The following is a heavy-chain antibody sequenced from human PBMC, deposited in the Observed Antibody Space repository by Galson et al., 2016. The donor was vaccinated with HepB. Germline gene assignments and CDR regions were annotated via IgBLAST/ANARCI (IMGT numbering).Heavy chain of an antibody. CDR2: IYGGGTT. Sequence: SLRLSCAASGFTVSSNYMSWVRQAPGKGLEWVSVIYGGGTTYYADSVKDTFTISRDNSKNTVHLQMTSLRVEDTAVYYCARGYDMDVWGQGTTVTVSS. CDR1: GFTVSSNY. CDR3: ARGYDMDV. J-gene: IGHJ6*02. V-gene: IGHV3-66*01.